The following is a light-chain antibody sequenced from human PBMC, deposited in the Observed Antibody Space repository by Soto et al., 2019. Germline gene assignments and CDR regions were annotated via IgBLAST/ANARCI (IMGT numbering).Light chain of an antibody. CDR1: QSVSSY. J-gene: IGKJ5*01. CDR3: QQRSNWPPIT. CDR2: DAS. Sequence: QSPATLSLSPGERATLSCRASQSVSSYLAWYQQKPGQAPRLLIYDASNRATGIPARFSGSGSGTDFTLTISSLEPEDFAVYYCQQRSNWPPITFGQGTRLEIK. V-gene: IGKV3-11*01.